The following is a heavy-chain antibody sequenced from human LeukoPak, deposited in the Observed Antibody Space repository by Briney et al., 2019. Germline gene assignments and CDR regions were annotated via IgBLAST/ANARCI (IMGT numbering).Heavy chain of an antibody. CDR3: ASLDRQLANYFDY. CDR2: IIPIFGIA. D-gene: IGHD6-13*01. Sequence: ASVKVSCKASGGTFSSYAISWVRQAPGQGLEWMGRIIPIFGIANYAQKFQGRVTITADKSTSTAYMELSSLRSEDTAVHYCASLDRQLANYFDYWGQGTLVTVSS. V-gene: IGHV1-69*04. CDR1: GGTFSSYA. J-gene: IGHJ4*02.